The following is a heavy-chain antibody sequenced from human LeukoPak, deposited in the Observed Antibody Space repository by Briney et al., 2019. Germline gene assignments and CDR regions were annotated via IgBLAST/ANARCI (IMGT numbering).Heavy chain of an antibody. D-gene: IGHD2-21*01. V-gene: IGHV4-59*01. CDR1: GGSISSYY. Sequence: SETLSLTCIVSGGSISSYYWSWIRQPPGKGLEWIGYIYYSGSTNYNPSLKSRVTISVDTSKNQFSLKLSSVTAADTAVYYCARVGISEAFDIWGQGTMVTVSS. CDR2: IYYSGST. CDR3: ARVGISEAFDI. J-gene: IGHJ3*02.